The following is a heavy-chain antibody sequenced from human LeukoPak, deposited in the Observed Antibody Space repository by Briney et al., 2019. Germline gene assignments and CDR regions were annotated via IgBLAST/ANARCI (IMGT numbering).Heavy chain of an antibody. D-gene: IGHD4-23*01. CDR2: IYHSGST. V-gene: IGHV4-38-2*01. J-gene: IGHJ4*02. CDR3: ARLNDYGGNAGDY. Sequence: SETLSLTCAVSGYSISSGYYWGWIRQPPGKGLEWIGSIYHSGSTYYNPSLKSRVTISVDTSKNQFSLKLSPVTAADKAVYYCARLNDYGGNAGDYWGQGTLVTVSS. CDR1: GYSISSGYY.